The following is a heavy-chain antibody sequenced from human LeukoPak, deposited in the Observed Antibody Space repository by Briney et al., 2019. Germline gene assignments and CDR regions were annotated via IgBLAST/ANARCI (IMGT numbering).Heavy chain of an antibody. V-gene: IGHV3-48*03. CDR2: ISTSGSTI. D-gene: IGHD6-13*01. CDR3: AKSPYSSTWTSHFDS. CDR1: GFTFSSYE. J-gene: IGHJ4*02. Sequence: GGSLRLSCAASGFTFSSYEMNWVRQAPGKGLDWVSYISTSGSTIYYADSVKGRFTISRDNSKNTLYLQMNSLRVNDTAVYYCAKSPYSSTWTSHFDSWGQGTLVTVSS.